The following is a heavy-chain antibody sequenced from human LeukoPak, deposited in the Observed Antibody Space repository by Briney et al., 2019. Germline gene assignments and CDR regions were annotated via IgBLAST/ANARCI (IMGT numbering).Heavy chain of an antibody. J-gene: IGHJ5*02. CDR2: IYHSGST. CDR3: ARQGQQLDNWFDP. Sequence: TSETLSHTCAVSGYSISSGYYWGWIRQPPGKGLEWIGSIYHSGSTYYNPSLKSRVTISVDTSKNQFSLKLSSVTAADTAVYYCARQGQQLDNWFDPWGQGTLVTVSS. D-gene: IGHD6-13*01. CDR1: GYSISSGYY. V-gene: IGHV4-38-2*01.